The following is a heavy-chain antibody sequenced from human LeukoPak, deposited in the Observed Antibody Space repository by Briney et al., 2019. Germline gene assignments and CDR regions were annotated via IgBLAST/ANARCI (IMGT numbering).Heavy chain of an antibody. J-gene: IGHJ4*02. CDR3: AKAMYSSGWDDLDY. CDR2: ISGGGSST. D-gene: IGHD6-19*01. CDR1: GFTFSSYA. V-gene: IGHV3-23*01. Sequence: PGGSLRLSCAASGFTFSSYAVSWARQAPGKGLEWASAISGGGSSTHYADSVKGRFTISRDNSKNTLYLQMNSLRAEDTAVYYCAKAMYSSGWDDLDYWGQGTLVTVSS.